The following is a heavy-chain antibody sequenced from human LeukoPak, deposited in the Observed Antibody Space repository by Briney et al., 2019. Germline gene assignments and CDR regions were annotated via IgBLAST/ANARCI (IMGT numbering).Heavy chain of an antibody. J-gene: IGHJ4*02. CDR1: GYTFLCYG. CDR2: ISAYNGNT. V-gene: IGHV1-18*01. CDR3: ARDRQCGY. Sequence: SVTVSCQASGYTFLCYGISWLRQAPGHGLEWMGWISAYNGNTNYAPKLQGRVTMTTDTSTSTDYLELRSLRSDDTAVYYCARDRQCGYWGQATLVTVSS. D-gene: IGHD2-21*01.